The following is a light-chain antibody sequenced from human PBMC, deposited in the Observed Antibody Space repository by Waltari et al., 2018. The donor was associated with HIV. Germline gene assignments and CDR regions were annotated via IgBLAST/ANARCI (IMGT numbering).Light chain of an antibody. Sequence: QSVLTQTPSASGTPGHRVIVSCSGSSPNIGRNTVNWYQLLPAAAPRLLIHSLNQRPSGVPDRFSGSKSGASASLAISGLQSEDEADYYCAAWDDNLNGYVFGSGTKVTVL. CDR3: AAWDDNLNGYV. CDR1: SPNIGRNT. CDR2: SLN. V-gene: IGLV1-44*01. J-gene: IGLJ1*01.